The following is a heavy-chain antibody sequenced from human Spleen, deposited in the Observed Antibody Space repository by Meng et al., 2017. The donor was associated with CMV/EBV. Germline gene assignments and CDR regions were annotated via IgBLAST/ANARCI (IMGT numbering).Heavy chain of an antibody. Sequence: SVKVSCKASGYTFTGYYLHWVRQAPGQGLEWMGGIIPIFGTANYAQKFQGRVTITTDESTSTAYMELSSLRSEDTAVYYCATPREGAYNWFDPWGQGTLVTVSS. D-gene: IGHD1-26*01. CDR1: GYTFTGYY. CDR3: ATPREGAYNWFDP. J-gene: IGHJ5*02. CDR2: IIPIFGTA. V-gene: IGHV1-69*05.